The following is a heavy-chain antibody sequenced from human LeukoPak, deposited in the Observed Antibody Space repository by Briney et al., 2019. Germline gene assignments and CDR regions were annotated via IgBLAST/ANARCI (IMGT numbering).Heavy chain of an antibody. V-gene: IGHV3-21*01. CDR1: GFTFSSYG. D-gene: IGHD6-13*01. CDR3: ARERASSSSGKRIDY. J-gene: IGHJ4*02. CDR2: ISSSSSYI. Sequence: PGGSLRLSCAASGFTFSSYGMHWVRQAPGKGLEWVSSISSSSSYIYYADSVKGRFTISRDNAKNSLYLQMNSLRAEDTAVYYCARERASSSSGKRIDYWGQGTLVTVSS.